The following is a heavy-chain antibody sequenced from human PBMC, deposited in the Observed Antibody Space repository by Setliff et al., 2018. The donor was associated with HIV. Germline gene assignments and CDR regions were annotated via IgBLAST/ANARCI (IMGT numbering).Heavy chain of an antibody. J-gene: IGHJ3*02. CDR2: FHHSGSS. CDR1: GYSINSAYY. V-gene: IGHV4-38-2*01. CDR3: ARQGAGYYYDSSDYYTGNGFDI. Sequence: SETLSLTCAVSGYSINSAYYWGWIRQSPGKGLEWIGGFHHSGSSHYNPSLKSRVTISGQTSKNQVSLKLSSVTAADTAVYYCARQGAGYYYDSSDYYTGNGFDIWGQGTMVTVSS. D-gene: IGHD3-22*01.